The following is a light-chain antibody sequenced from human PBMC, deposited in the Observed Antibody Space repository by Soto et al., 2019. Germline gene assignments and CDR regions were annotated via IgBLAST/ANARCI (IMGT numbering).Light chain of an antibody. CDR3: QHRSNWPLT. V-gene: IGKV3-11*01. J-gene: IGKJ4*01. CDR1: QSISSY. Sequence: EIVLTQSPATMSLSPGESATLSCRASQSISSYLGWYQQKPGQAPRLLIYDASNRATGIPARFSGSGSGTDFTLTISSLEPEYFAVYYCQHRSNWPLTFGGGTKVEIK. CDR2: DAS.